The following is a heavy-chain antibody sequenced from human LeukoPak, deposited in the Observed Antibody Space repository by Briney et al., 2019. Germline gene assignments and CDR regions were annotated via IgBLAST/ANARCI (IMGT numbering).Heavy chain of an antibody. CDR3: GSLFNAFDV. J-gene: IGHJ3*01. Sequence: ASVKVSCKASGYTFTSYDINWVRQATGQGLEWMGWINTNAGNPTYAQGFTGRFVFSLDTSVSTAYLQISSLKAEDTAVYYCGSLFNAFDVWGQGTMVTVSS. CDR2: INTNAGNP. V-gene: IGHV7-4-1*02. CDR1: GYTFTSYD. D-gene: IGHD2-21*01.